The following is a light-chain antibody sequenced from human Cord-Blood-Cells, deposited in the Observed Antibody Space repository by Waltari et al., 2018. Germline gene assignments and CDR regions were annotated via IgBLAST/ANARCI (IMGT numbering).Light chain of an antibody. CDR3: SSYTSSSTLV. CDR2: DVS. J-gene: IGLJ3*02. CDR1: SSDGGGYNY. V-gene: IGLV2-14*01. Sequence: QSALTQPASVSGSPGPSIPISCPGTSSDGGGYNYVTWYQQHPGKAPKLMIYDVSNRPSGVSNRVSGSKSGNTASLTISGLQAEDEADYYCSSYTSSSTLVFGGGTKLTVL.